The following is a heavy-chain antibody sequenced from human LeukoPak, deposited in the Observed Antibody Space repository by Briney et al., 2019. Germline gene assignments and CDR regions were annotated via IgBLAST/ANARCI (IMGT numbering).Heavy chain of an antibody. Sequence: SETLSLTCAVYGGSFSGYHWSWIRQPPGKGLEWTGEINHSGSTNYNPSLKSRVTISVDTSKNQFSLKLSSVTAADTAVYYCARGVRTGITMVRGVRKSANWFDPWGQGTLVTVSS. CDR1: GGSFSGYH. J-gene: IGHJ5*02. CDR2: INHSGST. V-gene: IGHV4-34*01. D-gene: IGHD3-10*01. CDR3: ARGVRTGITMVRGVRKSANWFDP.